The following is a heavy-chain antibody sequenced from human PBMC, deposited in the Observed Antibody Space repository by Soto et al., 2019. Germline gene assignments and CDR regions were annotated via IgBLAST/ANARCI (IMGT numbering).Heavy chain of an antibody. V-gene: IGHV1-3*01. J-gene: IGHJ6*02. Sequence: GASVKVSCKASGYTFTSYAMHWVRQAPGQRLEWMGWINAGNGNTKYSQKFQGRVTITRDTSASTAYMELGSLRSEDTAVYYCARDTNDFWSGYRSYYYGMDVWGQGTTVTVS. CDR2: INAGNGNT. CDR1: GYTFTSYA. D-gene: IGHD3-3*01. CDR3: ARDTNDFWSGYRSYYYGMDV.